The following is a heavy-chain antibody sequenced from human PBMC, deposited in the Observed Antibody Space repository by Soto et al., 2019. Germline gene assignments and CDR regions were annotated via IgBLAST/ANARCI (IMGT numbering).Heavy chain of an antibody. CDR1: GFTFGDYA. Sequence: PGGSLRLSCTASGFTFGDYAMSWVRQAPGKGLEWVGFIRSKAYGGTTEYAASVKGRFTISRDDSKSIAYLQMNSLKTEDTAVYYCTRAGLRSLTVGWFDPWGQGTLVTVSS. D-gene: IGHD3-16*02. V-gene: IGHV3-49*04. CDR3: TRAGLRSLTVGWFDP. CDR2: IRSKAYGGTT. J-gene: IGHJ5*02.